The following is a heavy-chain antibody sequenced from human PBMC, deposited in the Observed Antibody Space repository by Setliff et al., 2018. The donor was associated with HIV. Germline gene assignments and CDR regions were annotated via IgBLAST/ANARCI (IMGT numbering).Heavy chain of an antibody. CDR3: ARDVSWRVRTYIDY. CDR1: GISFSSYA. V-gene: IGHV3-21*01. CDR2: ISSSSSYT. Sequence: PGGSLRLSCSASGISFSSYAMHWVRQAPGKGLEWVSYISSSSSYTHYADSVKGRFTISRDNVKNSLYLQMNSLRAEDTAVYYCARDVSWRVRTYIDYWGQGALVTVSS. D-gene: IGHD3-3*01. J-gene: IGHJ4*02.